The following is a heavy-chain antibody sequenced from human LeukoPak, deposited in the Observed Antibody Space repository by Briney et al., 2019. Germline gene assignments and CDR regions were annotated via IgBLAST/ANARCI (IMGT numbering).Heavy chain of an antibody. CDR3: ARALYTSRSYLATFSPTNFDY. CDR2: ISTYNGNT. J-gene: IGHJ4*02. V-gene: IGHV1-18*01. CDR1: GYKFTSYG. Sequence: ASVKVSCKASGYKFTSYGISWVRQAPGQGLEWMGWISTYNGNTNYAQKFQGRVTMTRDTSISTPYMELSWLRSDDTAVYYCARALYTSRSYLATFSPTNFDYWGQGTLVTVSS. D-gene: IGHD6-13*01.